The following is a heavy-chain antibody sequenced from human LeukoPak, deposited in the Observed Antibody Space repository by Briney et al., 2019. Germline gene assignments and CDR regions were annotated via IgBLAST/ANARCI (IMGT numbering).Heavy chain of an antibody. J-gene: IGHJ4*02. Sequence: SETLSLTCAVYGGSFSGYYWSWIRQPPGKGLEWIGEINHSGSTNYNPSLKSRVTISVDTSKNQFSLKLSSVPAADTAVYYCASSDVVVVAATSSYFDYWGQGTLVTVSS. CDR1: GGSFSGYY. CDR2: INHSGST. CDR3: ASSDVVVVAATSSYFDY. D-gene: IGHD2-15*01. V-gene: IGHV4-34*01.